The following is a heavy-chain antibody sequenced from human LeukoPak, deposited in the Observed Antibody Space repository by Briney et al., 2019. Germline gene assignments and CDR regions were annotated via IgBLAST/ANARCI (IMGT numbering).Heavy chain of an antibody. CDR1: GFTFSSYS. J-gene: IGHJ5*02. V-gene: IGHV3-48*04. Sequence: PGGSLRLSCAASGFTFSSYSMNWVRQAPGKGLEWVSYISSSSSTIYYADSVKGRFTISRDNAKNSLYLQMNSLRAEDTAVYYCARDPPMVRGNNWFDPWGQGTLVTVSS. D-gene: IGHD3-10*01. CDR3: ARDPPMVRGNNWFDP. CDR2: ISSSSSTI.